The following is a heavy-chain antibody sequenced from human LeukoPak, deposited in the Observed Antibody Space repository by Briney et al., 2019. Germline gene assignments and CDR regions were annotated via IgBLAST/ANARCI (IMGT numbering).Heavy chain of an antibody. V-gene: IGHV3-66*03. Sequence: GGSLRLSCTVSGFTVSSNSMSWVRQAPGKGLEWVSFIYSDNTHYSDSVKGRFTISRDNYKNTLYLQMNSLRAEDTAVYYCAKGGGLGYSYYYYMDVWGKGTTVTVSS. CDR2: IYSDNT. CDR1: GFTVSSNS. D-gene: IGHD5-18*01. CDR3: AKGGGLGYSYYYYMDV. J-gene: IGHJ6*03.